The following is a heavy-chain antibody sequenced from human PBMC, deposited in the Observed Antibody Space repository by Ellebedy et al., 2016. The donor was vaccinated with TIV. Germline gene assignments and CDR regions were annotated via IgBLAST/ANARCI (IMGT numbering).Heavy chain of an antibody. Sequence: SETLSLXXTVSGGSISSNSYYWGWIRQPPGKGLEWIGNFYYSGSTYNNPSLKSRVTISVDTSKNQFALKLTSVTPADTAVYYCASLKENTIFGVVTARNAFGIWGQGTKVTVSS. D-gene: IGHD3-3*01. CDR2: FYYSGST. J-gene: IGHJ3*02. CDR1: GGSISSNSYY. V-gene: IGHV4-39*01. CDR3: ASLKENTIFGVVTARNAFGI.